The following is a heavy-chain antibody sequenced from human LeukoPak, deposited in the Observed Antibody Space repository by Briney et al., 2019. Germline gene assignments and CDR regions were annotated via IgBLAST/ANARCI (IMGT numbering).Heavy chain of an antibody. J-gene: IGHJ4*02. CDR1: GFTFSSYA. V-gene: IGHV3-23*01. CDR3: ARGITIFGVSRDYFDY. D-gene: IGHD3-3*01. Sequence: GGSLRLSCAASGFTFSSYAMIWVRQAPGKGLEWVSAISGSGGSTYYADSVKGRSTISRDNSKNTLYLQMNSLRAEDTAVYYCARGITIFGVSRDYFDYWGQGTLVTVSS. CDR2: ISGSGGST.